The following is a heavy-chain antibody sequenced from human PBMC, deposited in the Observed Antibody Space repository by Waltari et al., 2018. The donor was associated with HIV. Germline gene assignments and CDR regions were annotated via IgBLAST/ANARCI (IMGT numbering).Heavy chain of an antibody. CDR2: INHSGST. CDR1: GGSFSGYY. V-gene: IGHV4-34*01. D-gene: IGHD3-16*01. CDR3: ARRFGAVFFDY. Sequence: QVQLQQWGAGLLKPSETLSLTCAVYGGSFSGYYWSWIRQPPGKALDWIGEINHSGSTNYNPSLNSRVTISVDTSKNQFSLKLSSVTAADTAVYYCARRFGAVFFDYWGQGTLVTVSP. J-gene: IGHJ4*02.